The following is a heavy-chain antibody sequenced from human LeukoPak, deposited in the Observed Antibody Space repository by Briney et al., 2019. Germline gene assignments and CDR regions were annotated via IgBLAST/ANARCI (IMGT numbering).Heavy chain of an antibody. Sequence: ASVKVSCKASGGTFSSYAISWVRQAPGQGLEWMGWISAYNGNTNYAQKLQGRVTMTTDTSTSTAYMELRSLRSDDTAVYYCARVHCSGGSCSYNWFDPWGQGTLVTVSS. V-gene: IGHV1-18*01. J-gene: IGHJ5*02. CDR3: ARVHCSGGSCSYNWFDP. D-gene: IGHD2-15*01. CDR1: GGTFSSYA. CDR2: ISAYNGNT.